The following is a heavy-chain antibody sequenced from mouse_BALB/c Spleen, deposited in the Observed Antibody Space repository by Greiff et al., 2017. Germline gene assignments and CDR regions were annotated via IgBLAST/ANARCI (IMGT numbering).Heavy chain of an antibody. CDR1: GYTFTSYW. J-gene: IGHJ1*01. CDR3: ARRTGGYFDV. V-gene: IGHV1-7*01. Sequence: QVQLKQSGAELAKPGASVKMSCKASGYTFTSYWMHWVKQRPGQGLEWIGYINPSTGYTEYNQKFKDKATLTADKSSSTAYMQLSSLTSEDSAVYYCARRTGGYFDVWGAGTTVTVSS. CDR2: INPSTGYT.